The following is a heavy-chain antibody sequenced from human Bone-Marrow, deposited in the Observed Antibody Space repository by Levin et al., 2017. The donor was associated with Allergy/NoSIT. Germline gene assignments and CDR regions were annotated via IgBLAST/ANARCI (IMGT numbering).Heavy chain of an antibody. D-gene: IGHD2-2*01. CDR3: ARGALATIVVVPAAIHLDY. V-gene: IGHV4-34*01. Sequence: SETLSLTCAVYGGSFSGYYWSWIRQPPGKGLEWIGEINHSGSTNYNPSLKSRVTISVDTSKNQFSLKLSSVTTADTAVYYCARGALATIVVVPAAIHLDYWGQGTLVTVSS. CDR2: INHSGST. CDR1: GGSFSGYY. J-gene: IGHJ4*02.